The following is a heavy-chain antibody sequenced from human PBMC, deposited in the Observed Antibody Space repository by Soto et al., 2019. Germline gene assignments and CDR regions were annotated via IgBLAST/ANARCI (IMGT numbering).Heavy chain of an antibody. V-gene: IGHV1-2*02. J-gene: IGHJ4*02. CDR3: ASEDCTNTNCLKGFHY. D-gene: IGHD2-8*01. CDR1: GYTFTDYY. CDR2: INPESGNP. Sequence: QVQMVQSGAEVKKPGDSVKVSCKASGYTFTDYYMHWVRQAPGQGFEWVGGINPESGNPKYVTKFQGRVTVTRDTATSTAYMELNGLTSDDTAVYYCASEDCTNTNCLKGFHYWGQGTLVTVSS.